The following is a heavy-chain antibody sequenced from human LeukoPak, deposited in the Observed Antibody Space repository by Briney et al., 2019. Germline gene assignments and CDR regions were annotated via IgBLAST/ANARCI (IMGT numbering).Heavy chain of an antibody. J-gene: IGHJ6*02. Sequence: PSETLSLTCTVSSGSISSYYWSWIRQPPGKGLEWIGYIYYSGSTNYNPSLKSRVTISVDTSKNQFSLKLSSVTAADTAVYYCARRNYNYYGLDVWGQGTTVTVSS. V-gene: IGHV4-59*01. CDR3: ARRNYNYYGLDV. CDR1: SGSISSYY. CDR2: IYYSGST.